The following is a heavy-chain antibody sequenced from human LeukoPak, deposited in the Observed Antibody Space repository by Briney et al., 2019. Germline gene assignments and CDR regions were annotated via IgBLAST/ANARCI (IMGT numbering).Heavy chain of an antibody. CDR1: GFTFDDYA. CDR3: AKDLARNYDFWSGSWFDP. D-gene: IGHD3-3*01. Sequence: GGSLRLSCAASGFTFDDYAMHWVRQAPGKGLEWVSAISGSGGSTYYADSVKGRFTISRDNSKNTLYLQMNSLRAEDTAVYYCAKDLARNYDFWSGSWFDPWGQGTLVTVSS. CDR2: ISGSGGST. J-gene: IGHJ5*02. V-gene: IGHV3-23*01.